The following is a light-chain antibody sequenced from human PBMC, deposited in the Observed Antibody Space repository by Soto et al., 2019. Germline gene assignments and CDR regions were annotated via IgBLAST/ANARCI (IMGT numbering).Light chain of an antibody. CDR2: DAS. Sequence: EIVLTQSPATLSLSPGERATLSCRASQSVSSYLAWYQQKPGQAPRLLIYDASNRATGIPGRFSGSGSGTDFTLTISSLEPEDFAVYYCQQRGNWPPRYTFGQGTKLEIK. J-gene: IGKJ2*01. V-gene: IGKV3-11*01. CDR3: QQRGNWPPRYT. CDR1: QSVSSY.